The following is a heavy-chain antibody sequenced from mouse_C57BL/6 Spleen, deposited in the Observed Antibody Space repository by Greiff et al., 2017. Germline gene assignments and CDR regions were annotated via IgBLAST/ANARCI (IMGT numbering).Heavy chain of an antibody. J-gene: IGHJ4*01. D-gene: IGHD2-5*01. CDR1: GYTFTDYN. CDR3: ARLAYYSNIYYYAMDY. CDR2: INPSSGYT. Sequence: EVQLQQSGPELVKPGASVKMSCKASGYTFTDYNMHWVKQSHGKSLEWIGYINPSSGYTKYNQKFKDKATLTADKSSSTAYMQLSSLTYEDSAVYYCARLAYYSNIYYYAMDYWGQGTSVTVSS. V-gene: IGHV1-22*01.